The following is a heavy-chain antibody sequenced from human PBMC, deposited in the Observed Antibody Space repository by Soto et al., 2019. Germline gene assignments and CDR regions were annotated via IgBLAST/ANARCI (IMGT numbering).Heavy chain of an antibody. D-gene: IGHD4-17*01. V-gene: IGHV3-64*01. CDR3: ARSGLDYGDFGAFDI. Sequence: GGSLRLSCAASGFTFSSYAMHWVRQAPGKGLEYVSAISSNGGSTYYANSVKGRFTISRDNSKNTLYLQMGSLRAEDMAVYYCARSGLDYGDFGAFDIWGQGTMVTVSS. CDR2: ISSNGGST. J-gene: IGHJ3*02. CDR1: GFTFSSYA.